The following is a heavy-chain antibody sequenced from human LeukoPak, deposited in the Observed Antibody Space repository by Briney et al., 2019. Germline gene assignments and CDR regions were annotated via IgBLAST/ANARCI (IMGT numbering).Heavy chain of an antibody. D-gene: IGHD4-11*01. CDR2: ISSNGGST. J-gene: IGHJ4*02. V-gene: IGHV3-64*01. CDR3: ARDSVKRVMSY. Sequence: GGSLRLSCAASGFTFSSYAMHWARQAPGKGLEYVSAISSNGGSTYYANSVKGRFTISRDNAKNSLYLQMNSLRAEDTAVYYCARDSVKRVMSYWGQGTLVTVSS. CDR1: GFTFSSYA.